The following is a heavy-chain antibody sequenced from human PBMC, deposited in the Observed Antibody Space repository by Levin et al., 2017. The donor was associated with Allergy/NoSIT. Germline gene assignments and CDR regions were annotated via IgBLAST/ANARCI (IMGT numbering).Heavy chain of an antibody. Sequence: GGSLRLSCAASGFTFSSYNMNWVRQAPGKGLEWVSYITSSSSTIYYADSVKGRFTISRDNAKNSLYLQMNSLRAEDTAVYYCARVGGQWVFDYWGQGTLVTVSS. J-gene: IGHJ4*02. V-gene: IGHV3-48*01. CDR3: ARVGGQWVFDY. CDR2: ITSSSSTI. D-gene: IGHD2-8*01. CDR1: GFTFSSYN.